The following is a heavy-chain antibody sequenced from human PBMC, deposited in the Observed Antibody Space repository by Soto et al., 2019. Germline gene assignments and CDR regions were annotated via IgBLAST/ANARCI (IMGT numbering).Heavy chain of an antibody. CDR1: GFTFSSYG. CDR2: ISYDGSNK. Sequence: QVQLVESGGGVVQPGRSLRLSCAASGFTFSSYGMHWVRQAPGKGLEWVAVISYDGSNKYYADSVKGRFTISRDNSKNALYLQMNSLRAEDTAVYYCAKQISPAHWGQGTLVTVSS. CDR3: AKQISPAH. J-gene: IGHJ4*02. V-gene: IGHV3-30*18.